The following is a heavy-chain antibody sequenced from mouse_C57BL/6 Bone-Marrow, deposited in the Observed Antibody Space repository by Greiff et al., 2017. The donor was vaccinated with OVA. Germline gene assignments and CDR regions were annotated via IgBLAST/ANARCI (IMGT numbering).Heavy chain of an antibody. D-gene: IGHD1-1*01. CDR1: GFTFSSYG. Sequence: EVQLVESGGDLVKPGGSLKLSCAASGFTFSSYGMSWVRQTPDKRLEWVATISSGGSYTYYPDSVKGRFTMSRDNAKNTLYLQMSSLKSEDTAVYYGARRNITTVVATKYFDVWGTGTTVTVSS. V-gene: IGHV5-6*01. CDR3: ARRNITTVVATKYFDV. J-gene: IGHJ1*03. CDR2: ISSGGSYT.